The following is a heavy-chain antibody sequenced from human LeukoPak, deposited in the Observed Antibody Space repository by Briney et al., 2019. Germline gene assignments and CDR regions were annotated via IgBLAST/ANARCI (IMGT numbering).Heavy chain of an antibody. CDR2: IIPIMSIG. CDR1: GVTFDKSS. V-gene: IGHV1-69*04. J-gene: IGHJ5*02. CDR3: ARDGTMIVVVINGGSWFDP. Sequence: SVKVSCKTSGVTFDKSSIHWVRETPGQGLEWMGRIIPIMSIGTYAEQFQDRVTITADKSTSTAYMELSSLRSEDTAVYYCARDGTMIVVVINGGSWFDPWGQGTLVTVSS. D-gene: IGHD3-22*01.